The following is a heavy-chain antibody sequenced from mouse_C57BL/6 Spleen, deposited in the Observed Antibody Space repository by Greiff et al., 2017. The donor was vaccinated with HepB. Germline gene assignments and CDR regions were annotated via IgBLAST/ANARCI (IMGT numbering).Heavy chain of an antibody. V-gene: IGHV5-6*02. J-gene: IGHJ2*01. CDR1: GFTFSSYG. CDR3: ARQEALDSSGYVGY. CDR2: ISSGGSYT. Sequence: DVKLVESGGDLVKPGGSLKLSCAASGFTFSSYGMSWVRQTPDKRLEWVATISSGGSYTYYPDSVKGRFTISRDNAKNTLYLQMSSLKSEDTAMYYCARQEALDSSGYVGYWGQGTTLTVTS. D-gene: IGHD3-2*02.